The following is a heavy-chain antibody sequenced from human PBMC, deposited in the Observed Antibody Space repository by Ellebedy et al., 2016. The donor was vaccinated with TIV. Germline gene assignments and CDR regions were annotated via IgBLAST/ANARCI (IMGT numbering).Heavy chain of an antibody. CDR2: ISYDGSNK. CDR1: GFILRSYA. D-gene: IGHD4-17*01. J-gene: IGHJ4*02. CDR3: ARDRVHYAHFDY. Sequence: GESLKISXAASGFILRSYAMHWVRQAPGKGLEWVAVISYDGSNKYYADSVKGRFTISRDNSKNTLYLQMNSLRAEDTAVYYCARDRVHYAHFDYWGQGTLVTVSS. V-gene: IGHV3-30-3*01.